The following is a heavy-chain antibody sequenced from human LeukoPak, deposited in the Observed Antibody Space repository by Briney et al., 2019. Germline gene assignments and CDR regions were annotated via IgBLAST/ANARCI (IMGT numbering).Heavy chain of an antibody. CDR2: IYYSGST. Sequence: PSETLSLTCTASGGSISSSSYHWGWIRQPPGKGLDWIGSIYYSGSTYYNPSLKSRVAISVDTSKNQFSLRLSSVTAADPAVYYCARGGRPFDYWGPGTLVTVSS. V-gene: IGHV4-39*01. J-gene: IGHJ4*02. CDR3: ARGGRPFDY. D-gene: IGHD1-1*01. CDR1: GGSISSSSYH.